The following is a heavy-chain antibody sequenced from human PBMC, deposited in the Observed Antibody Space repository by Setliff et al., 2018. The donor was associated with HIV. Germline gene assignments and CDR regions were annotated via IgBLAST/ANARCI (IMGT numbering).Heavy chain of an antibody. V-gene: IGHV4-61*02. D-gene: IGHD3-22*01. CDR1: GGSISSGSYC. CDR3: ARDPVITMMVGPRFYFDY. CDR2: IFSSGST. J-gene: IGHJ4*02. Sequence: SETRSLTCTVSGGSISSGSYCWSWIRQPAGKGLEWIGRIFSSGSTSYNPSLKSRVTMSVDTSKNQFSLRLSSVTAADTAVYYCARDPVITMMVGPRFYFDYWGQGILVTVSS.